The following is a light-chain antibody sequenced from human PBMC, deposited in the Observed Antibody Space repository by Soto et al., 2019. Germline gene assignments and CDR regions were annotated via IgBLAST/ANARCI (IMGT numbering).Light chain of an antibody. CDR3: AAWDDSLGGHVV. Sequence: QSVLTQPPSVSGAPGQRVTISCTGSSSNIGTGYDVHWYQQLPGTAPKLLIYGNSNRPSGVPDRFSGSKSGTSASLAITGLQAEDEADYYCAAWDDSLGGHVVFGGGTKVTVL. J-gene: IGLJ2*01. CDR1: SSNIGTGYD. CDR2: GNS. V-gene: IGLV1-40*01.